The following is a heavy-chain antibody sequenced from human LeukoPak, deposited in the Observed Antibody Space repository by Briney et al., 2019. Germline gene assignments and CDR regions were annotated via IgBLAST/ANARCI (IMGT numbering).Heavy chain of an antibody. V-gene: IGHV4-30-4*08. Sequence: SETLSLTCTVSGGSISSGDYYWSWIRQPPGKGLEWIGYIYYSGSTYYNPSLKSRVTISVDTSKNQFSLKLSSVTAADTAVYYCARATWYGDPGSYYYYMDVWGKGTTVTVSS. J-gene: IGHJ6*03. CDR2: IYYSGST. CDR3: ARATWYGDPGSYYYYMDV. CDR1: GGSISSGDYY. D-gene: IGHD4-17*01.